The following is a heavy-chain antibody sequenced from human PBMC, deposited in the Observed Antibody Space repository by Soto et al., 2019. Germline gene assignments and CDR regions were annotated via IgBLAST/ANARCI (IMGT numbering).Heavy chain of an antibody. CDR3: ARGDREDIAVVIGARPGEYGVDV. D-gene: IGHD2-15*01. Sequence: QVQLVESGGGVVQPGRSLRLSCAASGFTFRIYAMHWVRQAPGKGLECVAVISYGGSNKFYRDSVKGRFTISRDNSKNTLYLQINSLRYGDTAVYYCARGDREDIAVVIGARPGEYGVDVWGQGTTVTVSS. J-gene: IGHJ6*02. CDR1: GFTFRIYA. CDR2: ISYGGSNK. V-gene: IGHV3-30-3*01.